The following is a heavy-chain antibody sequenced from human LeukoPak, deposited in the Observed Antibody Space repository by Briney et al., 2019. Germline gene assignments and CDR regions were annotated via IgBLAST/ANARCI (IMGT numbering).Heavy chain of an antibody. CDR1: GYTFTSYG. J-gene: IGHJ3*02. D-gene: IGHD3-22*01. CDR3: ARLDSSGYYGGAFDI. V-gene: IGHV1-18*01. CDR2: ISAYNGNT. Sequence: GASVKVSCKASGYTFTSYGISWVRQAPGQGLEWMGWISAYNGNTNYAQKLQGRVTMTTDTSTSTAYMELRSLRSDDTAVYYCARLDSSGYYGGAFDIWGQGTMVTVSS.